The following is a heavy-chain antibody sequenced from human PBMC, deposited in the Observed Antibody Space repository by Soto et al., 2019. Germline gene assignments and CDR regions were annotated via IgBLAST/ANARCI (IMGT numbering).Heavy chain of an antibody. CDR2: ISGSGGST. V-gene: IGHV3-23*01. CDR3: ARKAVQLPGNNWFDP. D-gene: IGHD2-2*01. Sequence: GSLRLSCAASGFTFSSYAMSWVRQAPGKGLEWVSAISGSGGSTYYADSVKGRFTISRDNSKNTLYLQMNGLRAEDTAVYYCARKAVQLPGNNWFDPWGQGTLVTVSS. J-gene: IGHJ5*02. CDR1: GFTFSSYA.